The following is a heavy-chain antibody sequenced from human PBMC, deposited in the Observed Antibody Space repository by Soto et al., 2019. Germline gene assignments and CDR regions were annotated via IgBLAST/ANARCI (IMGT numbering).Heavy chain of an antibody. CDR2: SYYIGST. V-gene: IGHV4-31*03. Sequence: QVQLQESGPGLVKPSQTLSLTCTVSGGSISSGGYYWSWIRQHPGKGLEWIGYSYYIGSTYYSQCLNSRVTISVDTSKNQFSLKLSSVTAADTAVYYCARGNGGHNQRFDYWGQGTLVTVSS. CDR1: GGSISSGGYY. D-gene: IGHD2-2*01. J-gene: IGHJ4*02. CDR3: ARGNGGHNQRFDY.